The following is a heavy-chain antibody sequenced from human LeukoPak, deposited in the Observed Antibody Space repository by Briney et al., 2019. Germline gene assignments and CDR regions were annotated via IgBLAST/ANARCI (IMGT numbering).Heavy chain of an antibody. CDR3: AGRGPTGGSFDY. V-gene: IGHV1-18*01. Sequence: ASVKVSCKVSGYTLTQLSMHWVRQAPGQGLDWMGWISAYNGNTNYAQKLQGRVTMTTDTSTSTAYMELRSLRSDDTAVYYCAGRGPTGGSFDYWGQGTLVTVSS. J-gene: IGHJ4*02. D-gene: IGHD2-15*01. CDR1: GYTLTQLS. CDR2: ISAYNGNT.